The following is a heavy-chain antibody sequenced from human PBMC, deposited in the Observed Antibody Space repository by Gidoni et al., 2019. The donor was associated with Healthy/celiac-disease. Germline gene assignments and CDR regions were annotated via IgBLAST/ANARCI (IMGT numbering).Heavy chain of an antibody. CDR1: GFTFSSYS. Sequence: EVQLVESGGGLVKPGGSLRLSCAASGFTFSSYSMNWVRQAPGNGLEWGSSISSSSSYIYYADSVKGRFTISRDNAKNSLYLQMNSLRAEDTAVYYCARDERDYFDYWGQGTLVTVSS. CDR2: ISSSSSYI. V-gene: IGHV3-21*01. J-gene: IGHJ4*02. CDR3: ARDERDYFDY.